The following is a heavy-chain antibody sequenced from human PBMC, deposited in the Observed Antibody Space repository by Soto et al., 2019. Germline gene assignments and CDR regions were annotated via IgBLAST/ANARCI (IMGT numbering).Heavy chain of an antibody. CDR1: GYSFTGLD. V-gene: IGHV1-8*01. J-gene: IGHJ4*02. Sequence: QVQLVQSGAEARVPGASVKVSCKASGYSFTGLDINWVRQTTGQGLEWMGWMEPSSGRTGYAQKFQGRVTMTRDTSINTAYMELSSLTSDDTAFYYCARGVNAGVAYWGQGTLVTVSS. CDR2: MEPSSGRT. D-gene: IGHD1-26*01. CDR3: ARGVNAGVAY.